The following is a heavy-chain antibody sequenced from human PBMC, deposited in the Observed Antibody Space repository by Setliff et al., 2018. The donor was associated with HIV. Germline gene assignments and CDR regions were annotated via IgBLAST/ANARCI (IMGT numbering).Heavy chain of an antibody. CDR2: ISSSSSTI. V-gene: IGHV3-11*01. D-gene: IGHD1-7*01. CDR3: ARDGTTLLAAMDV. Sequence: LRLSCAASGFTFSHYYMNWVRQAPGKGLEWVSYISSSSSTISYADSVKGRFTISRDNAKSSLYLQMNSLRAEDTAVYYCARDGTTLLAAMDVWGKGTTVTVSS. J-gene: IGHJ6*03. CDR1: GFTFSHYY.